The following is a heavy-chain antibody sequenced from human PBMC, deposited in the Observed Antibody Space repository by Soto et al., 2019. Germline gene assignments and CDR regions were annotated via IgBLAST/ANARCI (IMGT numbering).Heavy chain of an antibody. CDR3: TRDASRDSSARGWFDP. Sequence: GGSLRLACAASGFTFRSFTMNWVRQAPGKGLEWVSTISSNSAYIYYTDALRGRFTISRDNAKNSLHLQMNSLRAEDTAVYCCTRDASRDSSARGWFDPWGPGTLVTVSS. D-gene: IGHD6-13*01. J-gene: IGHJ5*02. CDR2: ISSNSAYI. CDR1: GFTFRSFT. V-gene: IGHV3-21*01.